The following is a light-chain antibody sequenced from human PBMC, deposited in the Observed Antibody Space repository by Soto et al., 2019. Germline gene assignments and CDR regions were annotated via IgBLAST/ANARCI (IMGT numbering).Light chain of an antibody. CDR3: QSYDSTLNRV. J-gene: IGLJ1*01. CDR2: GDN. V-gene: IGLV1-40*01. Sequence: QSVLTQPPSVSGAPGQRITISCTGSSSNIGANYDVHWYRQLPGAAPKLLLYGDNSRPSGVPDRFSGSKSGTSASLAITGLQADDEADYYCQSYDSTLNRVFGTGTKVTVL. CDR1: SSNIGANYD.